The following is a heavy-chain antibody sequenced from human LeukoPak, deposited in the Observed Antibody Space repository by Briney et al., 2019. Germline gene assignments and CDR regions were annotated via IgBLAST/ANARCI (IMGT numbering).Heavy chain of an antibody. V-gene: IGHV1-69*13. Sequence: ASVKVSCKASGYTFTSYGISWVRQAPGQGLEWMGGIIPIFGTANYAQKFQGRVTITADESTSTAYMELSSLRSEDTAVYYCARKKYGSGVNWFDPWGQGTLVTVSS. J-gene: IGHJ5*02. CDR2: IIPIFGTA. CDR1: GYTFTSYG. CDR3: ARKKYGSGVNWFDP. D-gene: IGHD3-10*01.